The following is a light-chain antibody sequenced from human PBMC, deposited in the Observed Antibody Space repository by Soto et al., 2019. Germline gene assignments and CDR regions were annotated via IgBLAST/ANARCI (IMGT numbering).Light chain of an antibody. CDR2: DAY. CDR1: QSVSSY. V-gene: IGKV3-11*01. CDR3: QQRSNWPPTIT. J-gene: IGKJ5*01. Sequence: EIVLTQSLATLSLSPGERATLSCRASQSVSSYLAWYKQKPGQAPRLLIYDAYNRAIGFPAMFSGSGSGTDFILTFSSLEPEDFAVYYCQQRSNWPPTITFGQGTRLEIK.